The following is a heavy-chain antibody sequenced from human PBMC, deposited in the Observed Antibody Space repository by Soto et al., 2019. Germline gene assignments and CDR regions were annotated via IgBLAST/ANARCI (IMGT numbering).Heavy chain of an antibody. D-gene: IGHD2-15*01. J-gene: IGHJ6*03. CDR2: IYPGDSDT. Sequence: GESLKISCKGSGYSFTSYWIGWVRQMPGKGLEWMGIIYPGDSDTRYSPSFQGQVTISADKSISTAYLQWSSLKASDTAMYYCARHAKTGFSDYYYMDVWGKGTTVTVSS. CDR3: ARHAKTGFSDYYYMDV. V-gene: IGHV5-51*01. CDR1: GYSFTSYW.